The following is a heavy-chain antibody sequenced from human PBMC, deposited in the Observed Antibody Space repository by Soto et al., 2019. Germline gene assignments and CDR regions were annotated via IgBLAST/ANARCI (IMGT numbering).Heavy chain of an antibody. CDR2: IVVGSGNT. V-gene: IGHV1-58*01. J-gene: IGHJ3*02. D-gene: IGHD2-21*02. CDR3: AAVAYCGGDCYSNAFDI. Sequence: SVKVSCKASGFTFTSSAVQWVRQARGQRLEWIGWIVVGSGNTNYAQKFQERVTITRDMSTSTAYMELSSLRSEDTAVYYCAAVAYCGGDCYSNAFDIWGQGTMVTVSS. CDR1: GFTFTSSA.